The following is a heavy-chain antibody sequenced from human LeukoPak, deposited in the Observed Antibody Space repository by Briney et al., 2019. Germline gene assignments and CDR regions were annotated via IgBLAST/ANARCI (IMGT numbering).Heavy chain of an antibody. CDR2: IYYSGST. Sequence: SKTLSLTCTVSGGSLSSSSYYWGWIRQPPGKGLEWIGNIYYSGSTYYNPALKSRVTISVDTSKNQFSLKLSSVTAADTAVYYCASHSRSYWCFDLWGRGTLVTVSS. CDR1: GGSLSSSSYY. CDR3: ASHSRSYWCFDL. J-gene: IGHJ2*01. V-gene: IGHV4-39*07. D-gene: IGHD1-26*01.